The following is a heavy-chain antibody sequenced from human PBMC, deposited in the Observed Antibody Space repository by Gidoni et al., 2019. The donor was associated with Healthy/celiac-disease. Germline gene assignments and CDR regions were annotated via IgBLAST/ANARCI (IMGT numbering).Heavy chain of an antibody. D-gene: IGHD2-21*01. CDR2: IYYSGST. CDR3: ASPPPEGDLYYYGMDV. CDR1: GGSISSSSSY. J-gene: IGHJ6*02. V-gene: IGHV4-39*01. Sequence: QLQLQESGPGLVKPSETLSLTCTVSGGSISSSSSYWGWIRQPPGKGLEWIGSIYYSGSTYYNPSLKSRVTISVDTSKNQFSLKLSSVTAADTAVYYCASPPPEGDLYYYGMDVWGQGTTVTVSS.